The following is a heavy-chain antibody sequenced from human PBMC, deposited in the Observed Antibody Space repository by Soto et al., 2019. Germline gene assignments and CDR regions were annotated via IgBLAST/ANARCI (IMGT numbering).Heavy chain of an antibody. CDR2: INPNTGAT. V-gene: IGHV1-2*02. Sequence: ASVKVSFKASGYSFTGYFVHWVRQAPGPGLEWMGWINPNTGATKYAQKFQGRVTMTRDTSITTAYMQMNSLRAEDTAVYYCTSDTFGARDSWGQGTLVTVSS. D-gene: IGHD2-15*01. J-gene: IGHJ4*02. CDR1: GYSFTGYF. CDR3: TSDTFGARDS.